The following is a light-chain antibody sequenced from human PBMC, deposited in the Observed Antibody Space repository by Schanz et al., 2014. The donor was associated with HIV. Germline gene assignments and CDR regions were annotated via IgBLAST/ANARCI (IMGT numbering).Light chain of an antibody. CDR3: QQYNDWPRT. V-gene: IGKV3-15*01. CDR1: QSVSSN. CDR2: GAS. J-gene: IGKJ1*01. Sequence: IVMPQSPATLSLSPGERATLSCRVSQSVSSNLAWYQQKSGQAPRLLIYGASTRATGIPARFSGSGSGTEFTLTISSLQSEDFAVYSCQQYNDWPRTFGQGTKVEIK.